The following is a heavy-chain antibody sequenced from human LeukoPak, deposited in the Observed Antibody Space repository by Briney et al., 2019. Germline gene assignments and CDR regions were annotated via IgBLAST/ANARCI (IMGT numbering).Heavy chain of an antibody. V-gene: IGHV3-21*01. CDR2: ISSISTYI. Sequence: PGGSLRLSCAASGFTFSSYSMNWVRQAPGKGLEWVSSISSISTYIYYADSVKGRFTISRDNAKNSLYLQMNSLRAEDTAVYYCARVMDPSKGAYRSSWYDCWGQGTLVTVSS. CDR1: GFTFSSYS. D-gene: IGHD6-13*01. J-gene: IGHJ4*02. CDR3: ARVMDPSKGAYRSSWYDC.